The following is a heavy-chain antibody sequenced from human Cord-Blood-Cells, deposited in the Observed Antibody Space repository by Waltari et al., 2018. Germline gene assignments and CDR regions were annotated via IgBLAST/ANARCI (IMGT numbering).Heavy chain of an antibody. Sequence: QVQLVQSGAEVQKPGASVKVSSEASGSASASPHLHRVRHAPGQGLEWMGWINPNSGGTNYAQKFQGRVTMTRDTSISTAYMELSRLRSDDTAVYYCARDIGSSSSSAFDIWGQGTMVTVSS. J-gene: IGHJ3*02. CDR2: INPNSGGT. D-gene: IGHD6-6*01. V-gene: IGHV1-2*02. CDR1: GSASASPH. CDR3: ARDIGSSSSSAFDI.